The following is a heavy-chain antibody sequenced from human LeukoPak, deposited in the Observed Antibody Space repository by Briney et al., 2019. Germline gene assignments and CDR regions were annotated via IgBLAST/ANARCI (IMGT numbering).Heavy chain of an antibody. V-gene: IGHV3-7*03. J-gene: IGHJ4*02. CDR3: ARENLGSGTYYFDH. Sequence: GGSLRLSCAASGFTFSSYWMSWVRQAPGKGLEWVANIKQDGSEQSYVDSVKGRFTISRDNAKKSLYLQMNSLRAEDTAVYYCARENLGSGTYYFDHWGQGTLVTVSS. CDR1: GFTFSSYW. D-gene: IGHD3-10*01. CDR2: IKQDGSEQ.